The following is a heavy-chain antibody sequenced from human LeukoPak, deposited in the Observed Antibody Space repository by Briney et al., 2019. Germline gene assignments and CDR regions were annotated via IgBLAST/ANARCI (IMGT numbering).Heavy chain of an antibody. CDR3: VRGTSILTAFDI. CDR1: GGSISSGGYS. J-gene: IGHJ3*02. D-gene: IGHD2-2*01. CDR2: IYHSGST. Sequence: SETLSLTCTVSGGSISSGGYSWSWIRQPPGKGLEWIGYIYHSGSTYYNPSLKSRVTISVDRSKNQFSLKLSSVTAADTAVYYCVRGTSILTAFDIWGQGTMVTVSS. V-gene: IGHV4-30-2*01.